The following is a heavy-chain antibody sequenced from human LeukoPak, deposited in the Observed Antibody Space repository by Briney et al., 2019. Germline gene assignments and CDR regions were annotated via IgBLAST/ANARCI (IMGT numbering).Heavy chain of an antibody. D-gene: IGHD2-8*01. CDR3: ARAYGTIDY. J-gene: IGHJ4*02. V-gene: IGHV4-59*01. CDR2: IYYSGST. Sequence: SETLSLTCAVYGGSFSGYYWSWIRQPPGKGLEWLGYIYYSGSTNYNPSLKSRVTISLDTSKNQFSLRLSSVTAADTAIYYCARAYGTIDYWGQGTLVTVSS. CDR1: GGSFSGYY.